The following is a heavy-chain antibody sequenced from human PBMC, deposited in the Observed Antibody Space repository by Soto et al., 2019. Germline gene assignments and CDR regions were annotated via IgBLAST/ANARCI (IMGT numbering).Heavy chain of an antibody. V-gene: IGHV3-30*18. J-gene: IGHJ4*02. CDR2: ISYDGSNK. Sequence: QVQLVESGGGVVQPGRSLRLSCEASGFTFSSYGMHWVRKAPGKGLEWVAVISYDGSNKYYADSVKGRFTISRDNSKNTLYLQMNSLRAEDTAVYYCAKDRGYSGYDSCFDYWGQGTLVTVSS. D-gene: IGHD5-12*01. CDR1: GFTFSSYG. CDR3: AKDRGYSGYDSCFDY.